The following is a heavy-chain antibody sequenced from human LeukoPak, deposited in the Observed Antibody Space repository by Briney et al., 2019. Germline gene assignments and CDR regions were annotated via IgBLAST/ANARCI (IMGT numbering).Heavy chain of an antibody. Sequence: GGSLRLSCAASGFTFDDYAMHWVRQAPGKGLEWVAVIWNDGSNKYYADSVKGRFTISRDNSKNTLYLQMNSLRAEDTAVYFCVRASGPFDIWGQGTMVTVSS. V-gene: IGHV3-33*08. CDR1: GFTFDDYA. CDR2: IWNDGSNK. D-gene: IGHD1-26*01. CDR3: VRASGPFDI. J-gene: IGHJ3*02.